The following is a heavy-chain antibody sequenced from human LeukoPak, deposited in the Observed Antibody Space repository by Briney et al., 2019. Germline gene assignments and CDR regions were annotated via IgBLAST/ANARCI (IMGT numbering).Heavy chain of an antibody. CDR1: GGSISSGGYY. J-gene: IGHJ4*02. Sequence: SETLSLTCTVSGGSISSGGYYWSWIRQPPGKGLEWIGYIYHSGSTYYNPSLKSRVTISVDTSKNQFSLKLSSVTAADTAVYYCARGWRGIAAAGTLEYFDYWGQGTLVTVSS. V-gene: IGHV4-30-2*01. CDR2: IYHSGST. D-gene: IGHD6-13*01. CDR3: ARGWRGIAAAGTLEYFDY.